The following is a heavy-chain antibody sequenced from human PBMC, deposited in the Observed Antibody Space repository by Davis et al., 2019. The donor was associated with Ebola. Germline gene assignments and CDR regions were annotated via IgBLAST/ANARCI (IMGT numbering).Heavy chain of an antibody. CDR2: INPYNGGT. Sequence: ASVKVSCKTSGYTFTDYYLHWVRQAPGQGLEWMGWINPYNGGTNYAQKFQGRIAVTGDTSISTGYMELSSLQSDDTAVYYCAREYHGRQSFDYWGQGTLVTVSS. D-gene: IGHD1-26*01. CDR1: GYTFTDYY. CDR3: AREYHGRQSFDY. J-gene: IGHJ4*02. V-gene: IGHV1-2*02.